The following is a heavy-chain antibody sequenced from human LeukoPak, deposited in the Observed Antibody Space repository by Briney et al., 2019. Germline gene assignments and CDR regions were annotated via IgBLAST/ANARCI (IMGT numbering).Heavy chain of an antibody. Sequence: SVKVSCKASGYTFTSYGISWVRQAPGQGLEWMGGIIPIFGTANYAQKFQGRVTITADESTSTAYMELSSLRSEDTAVYYCASSTTLVQPASFDYWGQGTLVTVSS. CDR3: ASSTTLVQPASFDY. V-gene: IGHV1-69*13. CDR2: IIPIFGTA. D-gene: IGHD5/OR15-5a*01. J-gene: IGHJ4*02. CDR1: GYTFTSYG.